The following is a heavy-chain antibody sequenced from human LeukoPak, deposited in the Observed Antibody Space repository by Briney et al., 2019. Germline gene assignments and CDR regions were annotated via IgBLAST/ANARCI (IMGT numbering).Heavy chain of an antibody. CDR2: ISYDGSNK. J-gene: IGHJ4*02. CDR3: ARAGYYGSGTGGDY. Sequence: GGSLRLSCAASGFTFSSYAMHWVRQAPGKGLEWVAVISYDGSNKYYADSVKGRLTISRDNAKNSLYLQMNSLRAEDTAVYYCARAGYYGSGTGGDYWGQGTLVTVSS. V-gene: IGHV3-30*04. CDR1: GFTFSSYA. D-gene: IGHD3-10*01.